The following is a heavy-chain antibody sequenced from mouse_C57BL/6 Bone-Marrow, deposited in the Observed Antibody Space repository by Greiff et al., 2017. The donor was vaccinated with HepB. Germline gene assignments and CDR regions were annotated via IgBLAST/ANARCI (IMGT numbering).Heavy chain of an antibody. V-gene: IGHV1-69*01. CDR1: GYTFTSYW. CDR3: ARDPYYYAMDY. CDR2: IDPSDSYT. J-gene: IGHJ4*01. Sequence: VQLQQPGAELVMPGASVKLSCKASGYTFTSYWMHWVKQRPGQGLEWIGEIDPSDSYTNYNQKFKGKSTLTVDKSSSTAYMQLSSLTSEYSAVYYCARDPYYYAMDYWGQGTSVTVSS.